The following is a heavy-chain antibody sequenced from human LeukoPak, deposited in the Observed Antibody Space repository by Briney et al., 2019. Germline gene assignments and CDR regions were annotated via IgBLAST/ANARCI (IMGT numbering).Heavy chain of an antibody. CDR1: GMSISSYY. CDR3: ARARRYCDGDCSSGVYWYFDL. J-gene: IGHJ2*01. CDR2: IFTSGST. V-gene: IGHV4-4*07. Sequence: SETLSLTCSVSGMSISSYYWTWNRQPAGKGLEWIGRIFTSGSTSYNPSLTSRVTMSVDTSKNQFSLTLTSVTAADTAVYYCARARRYCDGDCSSGVYWYFDLWGRGTLVTVSS. D-gene: IGHD2-21*02.